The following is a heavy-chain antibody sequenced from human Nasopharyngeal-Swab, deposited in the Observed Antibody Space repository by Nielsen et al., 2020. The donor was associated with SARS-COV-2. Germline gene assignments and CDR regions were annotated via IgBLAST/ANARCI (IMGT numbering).Heavy chain of an antibody. CDR2: ISHDGSNK. V-gene: IGHV3-30*18. J-gene: IGHJ4*02. CDR3: AKGKYYYDTSGFYPFDY. Sequence: GESQKISCAASGFTFISYGMHWVRQAPGKGLEWVAVISHDGSNKYYVDSVKGRFTISRDDSKNTLYLQMNSLRAEDTAVYYCAKGKYYYDTSGFYPFDYWGQGTLVTVSS. CDR1: GFTFISYG. D-gene: IGHD3-22*01.